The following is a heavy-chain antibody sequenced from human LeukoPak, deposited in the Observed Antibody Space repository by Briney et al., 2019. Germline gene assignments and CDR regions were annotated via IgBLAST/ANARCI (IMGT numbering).Heavy chain of an antibody. CDR2: IYTSGST. CDR1: GGSISTYY. CDR3: ARGAYGSGSTALFDY. Sequence: SETLSLTCTVSGGSISTYYWSWIRQPAGKGLEWIGRIYTSGSTNYNPSLKSRVTMSVDTSKNQFSLKLSSVTAADTAVYYCARGAYGSGSTALFDYWGQGTLVTVSS. V-gene: IGHV4-4*07. J-gene: IGHJ4*02. D-gene: IGHD3-10*01.